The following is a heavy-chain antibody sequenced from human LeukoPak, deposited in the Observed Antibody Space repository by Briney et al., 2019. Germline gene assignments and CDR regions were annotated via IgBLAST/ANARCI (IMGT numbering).Heavy chain of an antibody. CDR2: IYYSGST. Sequence: SETLSLTCTVSGGSISSSSYYWGWIRQPPGKGLEWIGSIYYSGSTYYNPSLKGRVTISVDTSKNQFSLKLSSVTAADTAVYYCARDFSATHCFDYWGQGTLVTVSS. V-gene: IGHV4-39*02. J-gene: IGHJ4*02. CDR1: GGSISSSSYY. D-gene: IGHD3-10*01. CDR3: ARDFSATHCFDY.